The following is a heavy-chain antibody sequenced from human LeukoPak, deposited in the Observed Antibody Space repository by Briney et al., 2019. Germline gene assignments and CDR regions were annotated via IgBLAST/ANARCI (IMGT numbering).Heavy chain of an antibody. CDR2: IYHSGSA. Sequence: SETLSLTCSVSRYSISSGYYWAWIRQPPGKGLEWIGSIYHSGSAYYNASLKSRVTISVDTSKNQFSLKLSSVTAADTAVYYCVRLDYSNFFDYWGQGNLVTVSS. J-gene: IGHJ4*02. D-gene: IGHD4-11*01. V-gene: IGHV4-38-2*02. CDR1: RYSISSGYY. CDR3: VRLDYSNFFDY.